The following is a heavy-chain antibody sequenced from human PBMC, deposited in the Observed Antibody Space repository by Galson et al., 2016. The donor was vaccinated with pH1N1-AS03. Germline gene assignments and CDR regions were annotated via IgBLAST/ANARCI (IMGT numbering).Heavy chain of an antibody. CDR3: ASALRAGFLLLDT. Sequence: SVKVSCKASGGTLSSLGVAWLRQAPGQTLEWLGFINPVFNTANYAQKFQGRLTITTGDSTTTTYMDLTSLQSDDTAVYFCASALRAGFLLLDTWGQGTLVTVSS. J-gene: IGHJ5*02. D-gene: IGHD5-24*01. CDR1: GGTLSSLG. V-gene: IGHV1-69*05. CDR2: INPVFNTA.